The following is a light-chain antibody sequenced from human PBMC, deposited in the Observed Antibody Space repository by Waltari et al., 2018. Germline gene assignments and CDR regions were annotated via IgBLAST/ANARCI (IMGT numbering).Light chain of an antibody. J-gene: IGLJ2*01. CDR3: CSYAGRYTFDVV. CDR1: SSDVGDYNY. CDR2: DVT. V-gene: IGLV2-11*01. Sequence: QSALTQPRSVSGSPGQSVTISCTGTSSDVGDYNYVPWYQQHPDKAPKLMMYDVTKRPSGVPDRFSGSKSGNTASLTISGLQAEDEADYYCCSYAGRYTFDVVFGGGTKLTVL.